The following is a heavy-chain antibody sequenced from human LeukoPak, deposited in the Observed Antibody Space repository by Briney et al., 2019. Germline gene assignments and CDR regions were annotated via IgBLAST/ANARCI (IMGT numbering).Heavy chain of an antibody. CDR1: GFTFSSYE. D-gene: IGHD4-17*01. J-gene: IGHJ4*02. CDR3: ARGATVTTDYFDY. V-gene: IGHV3-48*01. CDR2: ISSSTSTI. Sequence: GGSLRLSCAASGFTFSSYEMNWVRQAPGKGLEWVSYISSSTSTIYYADSVKGRFTISRDNSKNTLYLQMNSLRAEDTAVYYCARGATVTTDYFDYWGQGTLVTVSS.